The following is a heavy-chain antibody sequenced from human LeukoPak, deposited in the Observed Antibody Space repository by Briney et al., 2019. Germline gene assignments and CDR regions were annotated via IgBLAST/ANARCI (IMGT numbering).Heavy chain of an antibody. J-gene: IGHJ4*02. CDR3: ARHSMAHYDRHVSRPHFDY. D-gene: IGHD3-22*01. CDR1: GGSISSSSFY. Sequence: SETLSLTCTVSGGSISSSSFYWGWIRQPPGKGLEWIGSIYYSGSTSYNPSLKSRVTILVDTSKNQFSLKLSSVTAADTAVYYCARHSMAHYDRHVSRPHFDYWGQGTLVTVFS. V-gene: IGHV4-39*01. CDR2: IYYSGST.